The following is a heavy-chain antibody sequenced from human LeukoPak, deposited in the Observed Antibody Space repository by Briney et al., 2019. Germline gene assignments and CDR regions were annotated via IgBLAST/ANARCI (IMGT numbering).Heavy chain of an antibody. Sequence: GASVKVSCKASGYSFTGYYMHWVRQAPGQGLEWMAWINPYSGDTVYAQKFQGRVTMTRDTSISTAYMELSRLRSDDTAVYYCARSGNSWYDRAAAFLDYWGQGTLVTVSS. CDR3: ARSGNSWYDRAAAFLDY. V-gene: IGHV1-2*02. J-gene: IGHJ4*02. CDR2: INPYSGDT. CDR1: GYSFTGYY. D-gene: IGHD6-13*01.